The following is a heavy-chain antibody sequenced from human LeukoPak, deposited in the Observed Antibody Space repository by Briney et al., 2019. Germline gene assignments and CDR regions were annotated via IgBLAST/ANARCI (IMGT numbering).Heavy chain of an antibody. CDR1: GGSLIGYN. CDR2: IHYSGST. V-gene: IGHV4-59*08. J-gene: IGHJ3*02. D-gene: IGHD6-19*01. Sequence: KPSETLSLTCSVSGGSLIGYNWSWIRQPPGKGLEGIGYIHYSGSTNYNPSLKSRVTISVDTSENQFSLKLSSVTAADTAVYYCARPYNSGWRLGYEIWGEGTMVTVSA. CDR3: ARPYNSGWRLGYEI.